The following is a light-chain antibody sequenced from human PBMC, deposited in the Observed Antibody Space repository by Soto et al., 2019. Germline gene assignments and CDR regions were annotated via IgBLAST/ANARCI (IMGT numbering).Light chain of an antibody. CDR1: QSVISSY. J-gene: IGKJ1*01. CDR3: QQYASSPGT. V-gene: IGKV3-20*01. CDR2: GAS. Sequence: EIMLTQSPGTLSLSPGEGATLSCRASQSVISSYLAWYQQKPGQAPRLLIYGASSRGTGIPDRFSGSGSGTDFSLTISRLEPEDFAVYYCQQYASSPGTFGQGTKVEIK.